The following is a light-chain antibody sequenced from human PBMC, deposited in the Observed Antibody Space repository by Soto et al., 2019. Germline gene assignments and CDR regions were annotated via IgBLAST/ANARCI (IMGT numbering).Light chain of an antibody. CDR1: SSNIGSNT. Sequence: VLTQPPSASGTPGQRVTISCSGSSSNIGSNTVNWYQQLPGTAPKLLIYSNNQRPSGVPDRFSGSKSGTSASLAISGLQSEDEADYYCAAWDDRLNEVFGTGTKVTVL. CDR3: AAWDDRLNEV. CDR2: SNN. V-gene: IGLV1-44*01. J-gene: IGLJ1*01.